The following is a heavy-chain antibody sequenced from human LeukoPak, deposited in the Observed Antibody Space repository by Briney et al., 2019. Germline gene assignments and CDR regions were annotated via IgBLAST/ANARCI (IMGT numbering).Heavy chain of an antibody. J-gene: IGHJ4*02. CDR2: MSESGSST. V-gene: IGHV3-23*01. CDR3: AKDLYDSSGSRYDY. CDR1: GFTFSNYA. D-gene: IGHD3-22*01. Sequence: GGSLRLSCAASGFTFSNYAMSWVRQAPGKGLEWVAAMSESGSSTWYADSVKGRLTISRDNSKNTLFLQMNSLRAEDTAVYYCAKDLYDSSGSRYDYWGQGTLVTVSS.